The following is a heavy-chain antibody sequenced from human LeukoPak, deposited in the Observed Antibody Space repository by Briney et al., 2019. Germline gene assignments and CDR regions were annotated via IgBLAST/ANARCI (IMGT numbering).Heavy chain of an antibody. J-gene: IGHJ6*03. Sequence: SGALSLPCTVSGGFVSGYFWSYIRQAAGKGLEWIGRIYSSGNIDYNPSLRRRVTMSVDTPKNQFSLVLTSVTAADTAVYYCARESRDYVGSGYYMDVWGKGTTVTVSS. V-gene: IGHV4-4*07. CDR3: ARESRDYVGSGYYMDV. CDR1: GGFVSGYF. CDR2: IYSSGNI. D-gene: IGHD3-10*01.